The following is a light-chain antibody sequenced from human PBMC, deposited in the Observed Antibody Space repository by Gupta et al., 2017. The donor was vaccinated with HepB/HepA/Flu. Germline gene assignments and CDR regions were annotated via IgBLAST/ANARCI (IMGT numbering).Light chain of an antibody. CDR1: QNISSY. CDR3: QQSYSTPWT. V-gene: IGKV1-39*01. Sequence: DIQMTQSLSSLSASVGDRVTITRRASQNISSYLNWYQQKPGKAPKLLIYAASSLQSGVPSRFSGSGSGTDFTLTISRLQPEDFATYYCQQSYSTPWTFGQGTKVEIK. CDR2: AAS. J-gene: IGKJ1*01.